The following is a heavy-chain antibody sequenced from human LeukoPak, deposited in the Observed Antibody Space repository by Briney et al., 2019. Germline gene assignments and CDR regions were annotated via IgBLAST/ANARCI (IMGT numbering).Heavy chain of an antibody. D-gene: IGHD1-26*01. J-gene: IGHJ6*02. CDR2: ISYDGSNK. Sequence: PGRSLRLSCAASGFTFSSYAMHCVRQAPGKGLEWVAVISYDGSNKYYADSVKGRFTISRDNSKNTLYLQMNSLRAEDTAVYYCARGWRMGDYYYGMDVWGQGTTVTVSS. CDR1: GFTFSSYA. V-gene: IGHV3-30-3*01. CDR3: ARGWRMGDYYYGMDV.